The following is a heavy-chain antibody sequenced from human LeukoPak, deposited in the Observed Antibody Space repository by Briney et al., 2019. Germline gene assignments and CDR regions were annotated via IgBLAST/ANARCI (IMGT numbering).Heavy chain of an antibody. CDR2: ISSDGSST. CDR3: ARDQRVTGRPDIDY. Sequence: PGGSLRLSCAASGFTFRNHWMHWVRQTPGKGLVWVSRISSDGSSTTYADSVKGGFTISRDNAKNTLYLQMNNLRAEDTAMYYCARDQRVTGRPDIDYWGQGTLVIVSS. D-gene: IGHD6-6*01. V-gene: IGHV3-74*03. CDR1: GFTFRNHW. J-gene: IGHJ4*02.